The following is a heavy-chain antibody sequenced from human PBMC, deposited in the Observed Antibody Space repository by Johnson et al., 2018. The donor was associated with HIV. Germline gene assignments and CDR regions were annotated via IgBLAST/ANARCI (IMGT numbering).Heavy chain of an antibody. V-gene: IGHV3-30*04. CDR3: ARELVVITADDAFDI. D-gene: IGHD2-21*01. CDR2: ISYDGSNK. CDR1: GFTFSSYA. Sequence: QVQVLESGGGLIQPGGSLRLSCAASGFTFSSYAMHWVRQAPGQGLEWVAVISYDGSNKYYADSVKGRFTISRDNSKNTRYLQMNSLRAEDTAVYYCARELVVITADDAFDIWGQGTMVTVSS. J-gene: IGHJ3*02.